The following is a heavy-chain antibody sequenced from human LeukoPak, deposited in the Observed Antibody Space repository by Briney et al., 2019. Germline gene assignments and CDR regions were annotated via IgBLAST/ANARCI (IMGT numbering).Heavy chain of an antibody. CDR3: ARVNPITMVIY. CDR2: IYYTGNT. CDR1: GDSIIGYY. V-gene: IGHV4-38-2*02. D-gene: IGHD3-10*01. J-gene: IGHJ4*02. Sequence: SETLSLTCSVSGDSIIGYYWGWIRQPPGKGLEWIGNIYYTGNTYYNSSLKSRVTISLDTSKNQFSLKVISMTAADTAVYYCARVNPITMVIYWGQGTLVTVSS.